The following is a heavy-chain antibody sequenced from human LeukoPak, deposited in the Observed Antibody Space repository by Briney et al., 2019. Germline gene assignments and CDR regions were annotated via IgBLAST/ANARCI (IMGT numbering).Heavy chain of an antibody. CDR3: ARDFKYTGLPTLLDV. V-gene: IGHV3-21*01. Sequence: GGSLRLSCAASGFTFSSYTMNWVRQAPGKGLEWVSSINPSGSYIYYADSVKGRFTLSKDNAKNSLYLQMNSLRAEDTAVYDCARDFKYTGLPTLLDVWGIGTTVTVSS. D-gene: IGHD5-12*01. CDR1: GFTFSSYT. J-gene: IGHJ6*04. CDR2: INPSGSYI.